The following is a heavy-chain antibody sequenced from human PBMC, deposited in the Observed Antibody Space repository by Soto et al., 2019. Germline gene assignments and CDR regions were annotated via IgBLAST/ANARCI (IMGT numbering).Heavy chain of an antibody. CDR1: GFTFSTYW. CDR2: INIDGSTT. V-gene: IGHV3-74*01. CDR3: ARGDSSAWPYYYYYGMDA. J-gene: IGHJ6*02. Sequence: GGSLRLSCAASGFTFSTYWMHWVRQPPGKGLVWVSRINIDGSTTSYADSVKGRFTISRDNAKNTLYLQMNSLRAEDTAVYYCARGDSSAWPYYYYYGMDAWGQGTTVTVSS. D-gene: IGHD6-19*01.